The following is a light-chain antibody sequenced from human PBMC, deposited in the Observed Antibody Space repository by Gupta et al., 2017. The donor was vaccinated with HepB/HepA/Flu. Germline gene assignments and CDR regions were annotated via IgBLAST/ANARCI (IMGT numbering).Light chain of an antibody. J-gene: IGLJ2*01. CDR1: SSDVGGYNR. V-gene: IGLV2-18*02. Sequence: QSALTQPPSVSESPGQSVTISCTGTSSDVGGYNRVSWYQQPPGTAPRLMIYEVSNRPSGVPDRFSGSKSGNTASLTISGLQAEDEAEYYCSSYTSSSTYALFGGGTKLTVL. CDR3: SSYTSSSTYAL. CDR2: EVS.